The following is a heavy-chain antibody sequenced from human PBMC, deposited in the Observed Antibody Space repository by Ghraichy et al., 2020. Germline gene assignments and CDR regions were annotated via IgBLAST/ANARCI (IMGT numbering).Heavy chain of an antibody. CDR1: GGSISSYY. D-gene: IGHD2-8*01. CDR3: ARERYCTNGVCWD. Sequence: GSLRLSCTVPGGSISSYYWNWVRQPPGKGLEWIGYIYYSGSTNYNPSLKSRVTISVDTSKNQFSLKLSSVTAADTAVYYCARERYCTNGVCWDLGQGTLVTVSS. CDR2: IYYSGST. V-gene: IGHV4-59*01. J-gene: IGHJ4*02.